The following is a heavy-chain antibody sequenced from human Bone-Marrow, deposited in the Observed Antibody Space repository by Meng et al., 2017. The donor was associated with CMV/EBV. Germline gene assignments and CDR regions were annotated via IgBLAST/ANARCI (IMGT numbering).Heavy chain of an antibody. CDR1: GFTFSSYW. Sequence: GESLKISCAASGFTFSSYWMTWVRQAPGKGPEWVANIKQEGSEKYYVDSVKGRFTISRDNAKNSLYLQMNSLRTEDTAMYYCVKDLLLTSWYPDAFDIWGQGTMVTVSS. V-gene: IGHV3-7*01. J-gene: IGHJ3*02. CDR3: VKDLLLTSWYPDAFDI. D-gene: IGHD6-13*01. CDR2: IKQEGSEK.